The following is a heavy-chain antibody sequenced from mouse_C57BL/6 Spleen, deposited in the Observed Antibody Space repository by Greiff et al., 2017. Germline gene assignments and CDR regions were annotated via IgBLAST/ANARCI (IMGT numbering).Heavy chain of an antibody. Sequence: VQLQQPGAELVKPGASVKLSCKASGYTFTSYWMHWVKQRPGQGLEWIGMIHPNSGSTNYNEKFKSKATMTVDKSSSTAYMHLSSLTSEDAAVYCCASDYGSGPWFAYWGQGTLVTVSA. CDR1: GYTFTSYW. V-gene: IGHV1-64*01. CDR2: IHPNSGST. J-gene: IGHJ3*01. CDR3: ASDYGSGPWFAY. D-gene: IGHD1-1*01.